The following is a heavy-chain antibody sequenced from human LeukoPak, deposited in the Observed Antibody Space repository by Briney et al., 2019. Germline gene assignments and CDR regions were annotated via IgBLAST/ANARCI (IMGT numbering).Heavy chain of an antibody. CDR3: AREGSLAARGDY. V-gene: IGHV3-21*01. Sequence: PGGSLRLSCAASGFTFSSYSMNWVRQAPGKGPEWVSSISSSSSYIYYADSVKGRFTISRDNAKNSLYLQMNSLRAEDTAVYYCAREGSLAARGDYWGQGTLVTVSS. CDR1: GFTFSSYS. D-gene: IGHD6-6*01. J-gene: IGHJ4*02. CDR2: ISSSSSYI.